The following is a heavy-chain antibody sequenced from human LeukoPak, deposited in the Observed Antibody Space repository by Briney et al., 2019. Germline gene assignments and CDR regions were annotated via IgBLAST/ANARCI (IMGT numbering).Heavy chain of an antibody. Sequence: SETLSLTCTVSGGSISSSSYYWGWIRQPPGKGLEWIGSIYYSGSTYYNPSLKSRVTISVGTSKNQFSLKLSSVTAADTAVYYCARPIVRGVNRAFDIWGQGTMVTVSS. J-gene: IGHJ3*02. CDR1: GGSISSSSYY. D-gene: IGHD3-10*01. CDR2: IYYSGST. V-gene: IGHV4-39*07. CDR3: ARPIVRGVNRAFDI.